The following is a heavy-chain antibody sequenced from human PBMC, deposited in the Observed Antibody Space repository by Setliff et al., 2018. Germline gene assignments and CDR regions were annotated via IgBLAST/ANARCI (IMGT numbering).Heavy chain of an antibody. Sequence: PSETLSLTCTVSGGSVSSGSYYWSWIRQPPGKGLEWIGYIYYSGSTYYNPSLKSRVSISVDTSKNQFSLKLSSVTAADTAVYYCARESRYYYDNLGTLDYWGQGTLVTVSS. J-gene: IGHJ4*02. D-gene: IGHD3-22*01. CDR2: IYYSGST. CDR1: GGSVSSGSYY. CDR3: ARESRYYYDNLGTLDY. V-gene: IGHV4-61*01.